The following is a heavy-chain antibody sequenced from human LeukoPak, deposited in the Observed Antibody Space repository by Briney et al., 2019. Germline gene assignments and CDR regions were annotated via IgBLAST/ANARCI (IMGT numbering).Heavy chain of an antibody. CDR1: GFIFSNYG. D-gene: IGHD3-16*01. CDR3: VKEVSFGEMGGDN. Sequence: GGSLRLSCAASGFIFSNYGMHWVRQTPGKGLEWVTFIRSDGSEKDYADSVKGRFTISRDNSRSTLFLQMNSLRAEDMALYHCVKEVSFGEMGGDNWGQGTLVTVSS. V-gene: IGHV3-30*02. J-gene: IGHJ4*02. CDR2: IRSDGSEK.